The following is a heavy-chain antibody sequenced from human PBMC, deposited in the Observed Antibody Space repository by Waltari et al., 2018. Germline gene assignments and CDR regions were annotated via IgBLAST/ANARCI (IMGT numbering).Heavy chain of an antibody. Sequence: EVQLVESGGGLVQPGGSLRLSCAASGFTFSSYWMSWVRQAPGKGLEWVANIKQDGSDKDYVDSVKGRFTISRDNAKNSLYLQMNSLRAEDTAVYYCARAMHIVVVTAILGPFDYWGQGTLVTVSS. D-gene: IGHD2-21*02. J-gene: IGHJ4*02. CDR3: ARAMHIVVVTAILGPFDY. CDR2: IKQDGSDK. CDR1: GFTFSSYW. V-gene: IGHV3-7*03.